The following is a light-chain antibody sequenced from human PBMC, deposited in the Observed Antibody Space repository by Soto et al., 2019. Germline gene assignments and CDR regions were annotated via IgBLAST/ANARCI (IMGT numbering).Light chain of an antibody. CDR2: AAS. J-gene: IGKJ5*01. V-gene: IGKV1-9*01. Sequence: DVQLTQSPSFLSASVGDRVTITCRASQSISSWLAWYQQKPGKAPKLLIYAASTLQSGVPSRFSGSGSGTEFTLTISSLQPEDFATYYCQQLNSYPITFGQGTRLEIK. CDR1: QSISSW. CDR3: QQLNSYPIT.